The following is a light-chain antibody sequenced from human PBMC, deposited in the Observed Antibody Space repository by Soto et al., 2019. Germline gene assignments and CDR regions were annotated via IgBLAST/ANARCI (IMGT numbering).Light chain of an antibody. CDR3: QQYNRVAT. V-gene: IGKV1-5*03. J-gene: IGKJ2*01. CDR2: KAS. CDR1: QSISSW. Sequence: DIQMTQSPSTLSASVGDRVTITCRASQSISSWWAWYQQKPGKAPKLLIYKASSLESGVPSRFSGSGSGTEYTLNISSLQPDDFATYYCQQYNRVATFGQGTKLEIK.